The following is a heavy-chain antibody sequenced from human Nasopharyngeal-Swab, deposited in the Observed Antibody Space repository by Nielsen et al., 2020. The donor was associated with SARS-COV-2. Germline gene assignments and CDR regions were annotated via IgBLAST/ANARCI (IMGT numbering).Heavy chain of an antibody. CDR2: IYYSGST. V-gene: IGHV4-39*07. Sequence: WIRQPPGKGLEWIGSIYYSGSTYYSPSLKSRVTISVDTSKNQFSLKLSSVTAADTAVYYCARGEDYDFWSGYFSYWGQGTLVTVSS. CDR3: ARGEDYDFWSGYFSY. J-gene: IGHJ4*02. D-gene: IGHD3-3*01.